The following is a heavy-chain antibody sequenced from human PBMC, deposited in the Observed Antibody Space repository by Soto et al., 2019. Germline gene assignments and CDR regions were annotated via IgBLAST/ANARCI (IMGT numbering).Heavy chain of an antibody. J-gene: IGHJ4*02. CDR3: ARQAGTPTDS. CDR2: INHSGST. CDR1: GGSFSGYY. Sequence: QVQLQQWGAGLLKPSETLSLTCAVFGGSFSGYYWSWFRQPPGMGLEWIGDINHSGSTNYNPSLKSRVTMSVDTPNKQFSLKLSSVTAADTAVYYCARQAGTPTDSWGQGTLVTVSS. D-gene: IGHD1-1*01. V-gene: IGHV4-34*01.